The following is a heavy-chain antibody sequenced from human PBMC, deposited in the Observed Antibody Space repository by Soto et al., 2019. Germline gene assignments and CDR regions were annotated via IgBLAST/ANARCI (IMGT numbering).Heavy chain of an antibody. CDR3: ARSSRTYYYYYGMDV. CDR1: GYTFTGDY. CDR2: INPNSGGT. J-gene: IGHJ6*02. Sequence: GASVKVSCKASGYTFTGDYMHWVRQAPGQGLEWMGWINPNSGGTNYAQKFQGWVTMTRDTSISTAYMELSRLRSDDTAVYYCARSSRTYYYYYGMDVWGQGTTVTVSS. V-gene: IGHV1-2*04. D-gene: IGHD6-6*01.